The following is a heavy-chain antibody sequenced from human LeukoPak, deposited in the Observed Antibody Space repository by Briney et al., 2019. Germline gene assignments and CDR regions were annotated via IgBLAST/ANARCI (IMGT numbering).Heavy chain of an antibody. D-gene: IGHD6-13*01. CDR2: MNPNSGNT. Sequence: ASVKVSCKASGYSFNGKYLHWVRQATGQGLEWMGWMNPNSGNTGYAQKFQGRVTMTRNTSISTAYMELSSLRSEDTAVYYCARGAAAADDYWGQGTLVTVSS. V-gene: IGHV1-8*02. J-gene: IGHJ4*02. CDR1: GYSFNGKY. CDR3: ARGAAAADDY.